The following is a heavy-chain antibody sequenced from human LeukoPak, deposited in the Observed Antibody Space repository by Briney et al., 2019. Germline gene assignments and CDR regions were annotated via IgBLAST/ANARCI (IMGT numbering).Heavy chain of an antibody. V-gene: IGHV3-23*01. J-gene: IGHJ4*02. D-gene: IGHD2-2*01. CDR2: VSESDGST. CDR3: AKVASLCTSTSCVRGGFDY. Sequence: GGSLRLSCAASGFTLNNYAMSWVRQAPGKGLGWVSVVSESDGSTYSADSVKGRFTISRDNSKNTLYLQMNSLRAEDTAGYYCAKVASLCTSTSCVRGGFDYWGQGTLVTVSS. CDR1: GFTLNNYA.